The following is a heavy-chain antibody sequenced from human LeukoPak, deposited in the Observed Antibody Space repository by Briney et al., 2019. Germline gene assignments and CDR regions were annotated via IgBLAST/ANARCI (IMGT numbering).Heavy chain of an antibody. CDR1: GFTFSDYY. Sequence: GGSLRLSCAASGFTFSDYYMSWIRQAPGKGLEWVSYISSSGSTIYYADSVKGRFTISRDNAKNSLYLQMNSLRAEDTAVYYCAKDYSSGWSGGYFDYWGQGTLVTVSS. V-gene: IGHV3-11*01. CDR2: ISSSGSTI. CDR3: AKDYSSGWSGGYFDY. J-gene: IGHJ4*02. D-gene: IGHD6-19*01.